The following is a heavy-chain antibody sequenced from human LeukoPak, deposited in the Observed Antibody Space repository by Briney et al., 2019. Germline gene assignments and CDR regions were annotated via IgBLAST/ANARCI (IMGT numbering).Heavy chain of an antibody. J-gene: IGHJ4*02. D-gene: IGHD2-2*01. CDR2: ISAYNGNT. CDR3: AREADIVVVPAANVPNYYFDY. Sequence: GASVKVSCKASGYTFTSYGISWVRQAPGQGLEWMGWISAYNGNTNYAQKLQGRVTMTTDTSTSTAYMELRSLRSDDTAVYYCAREADIVVVPAANVPNYYFDYWGQGTLVTVSS. CDR1: GYTFTSYG. V-gene: IGHV1-18*01.